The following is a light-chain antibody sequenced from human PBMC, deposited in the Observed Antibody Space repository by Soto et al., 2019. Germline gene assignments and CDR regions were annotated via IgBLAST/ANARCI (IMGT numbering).Light chain of an antibody. Sequence: QPVLTQPASVSGSPGQSITISCTGTSSDIGAYKYVSWYQQHPGKVPKLMIYEVSNRPSGVSNRFSGSKSGNTASLTISGLHAEDEADYYCNSHTGAATVVFGGGTKLTVL. CDR2: EVS. CDR1: SSDIGAYKY. J-gene: IGLJ2*01. CDR3: NSHTGAATVV. V-gene: IGLV2-14*01.